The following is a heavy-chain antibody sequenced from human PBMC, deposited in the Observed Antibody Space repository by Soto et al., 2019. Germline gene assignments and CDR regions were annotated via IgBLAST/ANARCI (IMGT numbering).Heavy chain of an antibody. Sequence: PSETLSLTCVVSGGSFDTYYWNWIRQSPGKGLEWIGESNHRGSNNYSPSLKSRVTISLDTSMNQFSLKLTSVTAADTAVYYCARGGSSDWQVALDMWGQGTMVTVSS. D-gene: IGHD6-19*01. V-gene: IGHV4-34*01. CDR1: GGSFDTYY. CDR3: ARGGSSDWQVALDM. CDR2: SNHRGSN. J-gene: IGHJ3*02.